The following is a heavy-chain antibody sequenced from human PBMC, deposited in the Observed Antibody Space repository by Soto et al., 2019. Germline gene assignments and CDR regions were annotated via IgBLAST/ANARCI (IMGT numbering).Heavy chain of an antibody. V-gene: IGHV3-30*18. D-gene: IGHD3-22*01. CDR1: GFTFSSYG. J-gene: IGHJ4*02. Sequence: GGSLRLSCAASGFTFSSYGMHWVRQAPGKGLEWVAVISYDGSNKYYADSVKDRFTISRDNSKNTLYLQMNSLRAEDTAVYYCANYYDSSGYPTDYWGQGTLVTVSS. CDR3: ANYYDSSGYPTDY. CDR2: ISYDGSNK.